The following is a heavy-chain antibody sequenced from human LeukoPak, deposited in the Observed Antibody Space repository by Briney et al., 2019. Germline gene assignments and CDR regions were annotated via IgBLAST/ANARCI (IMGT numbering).Heavy chain of an antibody. CDR3: AKGGRSYSRGYYMDV. Sequence: GGSLRLSCAASGFTFSSYAMSWVRQAPGKGLEWVSAISGSGGSTYYADSVKGRFTISRDNSKNTLYLQMNSLRAEDTAVYYCAKGGRSYSRGYYMDVWGKGTTVTVSS. CDR2: ISGSGGST. CDR1: GFTFSSYA. D-gene: IGHD2-15*01. J-gene: IGHJ6*03. V-gene: IGHV3-23*01.